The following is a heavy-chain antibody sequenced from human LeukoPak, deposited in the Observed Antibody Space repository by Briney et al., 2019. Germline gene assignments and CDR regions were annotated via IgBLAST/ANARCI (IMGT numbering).Heavy chain of an antibody. CDR1: GGSISKYY. J-gene: IGHJ4*02. CDR2: IYHSGST. Sequence: PSETLSLTCTVSGGSISKYYWSWIRQPPGKGLEWIGSIYHSGSTYYNPSLKSRVTISVDTSKNHFSLKLSSVTAADTAVYYCARGIDTSGWYDYWGQGTLVTVSS. CDR3: ARGIDTSGWYDY. V-gene: IGHV4-38-2*02. D-gene: IGHD6-19*01.